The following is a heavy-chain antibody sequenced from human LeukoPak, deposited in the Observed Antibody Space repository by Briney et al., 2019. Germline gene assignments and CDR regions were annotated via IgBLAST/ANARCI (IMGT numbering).Heavy chain of an antibody. Sequence: SVKVSCKASGGTFSSYAISWVRQAPGQGLEWMGGIIPIFGTANYAQKFQGRVTITADESTSTAYMELSSLRPEDTAVYYCARDGLRYFDWFQSYNWFDPWGQGTLVTVSS. CDR3: ARDGLRYFDWFQSYNWFDP. CDR1: GGTFSSYA. D-gene: IGHD3-9*01. V-gene: IGHV1-69*13. J-gene: IGHJ5*02. CDR2: IIPIFGTA.